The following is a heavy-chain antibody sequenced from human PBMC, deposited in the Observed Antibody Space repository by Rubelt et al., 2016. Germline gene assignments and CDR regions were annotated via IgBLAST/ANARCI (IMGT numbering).Heavy chain of an antibody. CDR2: INAGNGNP. Sequence: QVQLVQSGAEVKKPGASVKVSCKASGYTFTSYAMHWVRQAPGQRLEWMGWINAGNGNPNYSQKFQGRVTSTRDTSASTAYMELSSLRSEDTAVYYCARGLGLGYSSSWFNWFDPWGQGTLVTVSS. V-gene: IGHV1-3*01. J-gene: IGHJ5*02. CDR3: ARGLGLGYSSSWFNWFDP. D-gene: IGHD6-13*01. CDR1: GYTFTSYA.